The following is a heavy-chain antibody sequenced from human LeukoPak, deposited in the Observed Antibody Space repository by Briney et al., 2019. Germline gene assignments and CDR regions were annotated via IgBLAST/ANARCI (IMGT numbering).Heavy chain of an antibody. CDR1: GGSIGPYY. CDR2: SYTTGST. J-gene: IGHJ4*02. CDR3: ARSAGSGFHLDS. Sequence: PSETLSLTCTISGGSIGPYYCGSLRQPAGKALEWIGRSYTTGSTNYNPSLKSRVTTSLDTSKNQFSLKLSSVTAADTAVYYCARSAGSGFHLDSWGQGTLVTVSS. V-gene: IGHV4-4*07.